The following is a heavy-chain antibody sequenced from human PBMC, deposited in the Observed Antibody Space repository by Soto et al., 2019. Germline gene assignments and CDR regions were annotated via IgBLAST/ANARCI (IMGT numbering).Heavy chain of an antibody. Sequence: QVQLQESGPGLVKPSQTLSLTCTVSGGSISSGGYYWSWIRQHPGKGLEWIGYIYYSGSTYYNPSLKSRVTISVDTSKNQFSLKLSSVTAADTAVYYCARTRTAMVIVDYFDYWGQGTLVTVSS. J-gene: IGHJ4*02. CDR2: IYYSGST. CDR3: ARTRTAMVIVDYFDY. D-gene: IGHD5-18*01. V-gene: IGHV4-31*03. CDR1: GGSISSGGYY.